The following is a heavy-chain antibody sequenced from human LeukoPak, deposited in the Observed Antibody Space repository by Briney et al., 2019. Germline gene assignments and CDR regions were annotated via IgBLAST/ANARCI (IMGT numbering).Heavy chain of an antibody. Sequence: ASVKVSCKASGYTFTSYGISWVRQAPGQGLEWMGGIIPIFGTANYAQKFQGRVTITTDESTSTAYMELSSLRSEDTAVYYCARDRAGVVPAAIPDYYYYMDVWGKGTTVTVSS. J-gene: IGHJ6*03. V-gene: IGHV1-69*05. CDR2: IIPIFGTA. D-gene: IGHD2-2*01. CDR3: ARDRAGVVPAAIPDYYYYMDV. CDR1: GYTFTSYG.